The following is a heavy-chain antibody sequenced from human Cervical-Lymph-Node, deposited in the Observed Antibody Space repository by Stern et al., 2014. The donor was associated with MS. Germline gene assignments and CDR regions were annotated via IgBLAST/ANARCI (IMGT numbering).Heavy chain of an antibody. CDR1: GDSISSGNYY. Sequence: QVQLQESGPGLVKPSQTLSLTCTVSGDSISSGNYYWSWIRQPAGKGLEWIGRIYSSGTTYYNPSLRSRSPISIHPPTTQFSLKLISVTATDTAVYYCATQGRALAPDWGQGTLVTVSS. CDR2: IYSSGTT. J-gene: IGHJ4*02. V-gene: IGHV4-61*02. CDR3: ATQGRALAPD.